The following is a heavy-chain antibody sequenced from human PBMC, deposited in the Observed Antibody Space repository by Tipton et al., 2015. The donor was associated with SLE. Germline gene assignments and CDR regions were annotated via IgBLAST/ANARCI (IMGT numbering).Heavy chain of an antibody. CDR2: IQQDGSEK. D-gene: IGHD1-1*01. CDR3: ARAVVGTHGLDP. V-gene: IGHV3-7*01. J-gene: IGHJ5*02. Sequence: SLRLSCVASGFTLSRYWMSWVRQAPGKGLEWVASIQQDGSEKYYVDSAKGRFTISRDNAKNSMWLQMSSLRVEDTAVYYCARAVVGTHGLDPWGQGTLVTVSS. CDR1: GFTLSRYW.